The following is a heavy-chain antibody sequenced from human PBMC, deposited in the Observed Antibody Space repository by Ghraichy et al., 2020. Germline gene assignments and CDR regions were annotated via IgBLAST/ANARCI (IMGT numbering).Heavy chain of an antibody. CDR1: GFTFDDYA. CDR2: INWNSGSI. V-gene: IGHV3-9*01. J-gene: IGHJ3*02. Sequence: GGSLRLSCAASGFTFDDYAIHWVRQAPGKGLEWVSGINWNSGSIGYADSVKGRFTISRDNAKNSLYLQMNSLRAEDTALYYCAKALRRMIVVASDAFDIRGQGTMVTVSS. CDR3: AKALRRMIVVASDAFDI. D-gene: IGHD3-22*01.